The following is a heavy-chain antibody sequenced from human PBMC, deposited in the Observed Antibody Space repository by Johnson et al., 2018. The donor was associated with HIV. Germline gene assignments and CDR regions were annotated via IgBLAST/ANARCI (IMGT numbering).Heavy chain of an antibody. J-gene: IGHJ3*02. CDR1: GFTFNNFG. Sequence: QVQLVESGGGVVQPGGSLRRSCEASGFTFNNFGMHWVRQAPDQGLEWAAFLRYDGTNTVYADSVKGRFTISRDNDKNSLYLQMNSLRAEDTAVYYCAGDLGDSSGYYLGAFDILGQGTMVTVSS. V-gene: IGHV3-30*02. D-gene: IGHD3-22*01. CDR2: LRYDGTNT. CDR3: AGDLGDSSGYYLGAFDI.